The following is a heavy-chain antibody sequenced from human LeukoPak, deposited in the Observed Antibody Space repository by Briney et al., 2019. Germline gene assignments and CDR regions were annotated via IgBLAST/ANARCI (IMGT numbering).Heavy chain of an antibody. CDR3: AREVPSIVGAGVLASDI. CDR1: GGSISSYY. J-gene: IGHJ3*02. CDR2: IYTSGST. V-gene: IGHV4-4*07. Sequence: SETLSLTCTVSGGSISSYYWSWIRQPAGKGLEWIGRIYTSGSTNYNPSLKSRVTMSVDTSKNQFSLKLSSVTAADTAVYYCAREVPSIVGAGVLASDIWGQGTMVTVSS. D-gene: IGHD1-26*01.